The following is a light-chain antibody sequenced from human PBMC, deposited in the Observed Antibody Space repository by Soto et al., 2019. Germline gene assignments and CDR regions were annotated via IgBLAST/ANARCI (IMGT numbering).Light chain of an antibody. CDR2: GVN. V-gene: IGLV2-23*02. Sequence: QSALSQPASVSGSPGQSITMSCTGSSSDFGNYNLVSWYQQHPGKVPKLMIFGVNNRPSGVSDRFSGSKSGNTASLTISGLQAEDEADYYCCSFTRSTTHVFGTGTKVTVL. J-gene: IGLJ1*01. CDR3: CSFTRSTTHV. CDR1: SSDFGNYNL.